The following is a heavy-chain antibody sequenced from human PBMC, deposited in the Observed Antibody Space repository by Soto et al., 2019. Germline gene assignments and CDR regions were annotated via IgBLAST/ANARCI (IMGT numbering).Heavy chain of an antibody. CDR1: GGTFTNYA. CDR2: IIPVFGTP. D-gene: IGHD2-2*01. CDR3: ARERSVGYCITTTCPKPFYYYAMDV. V-gene: IGHV1-69*13. J-gene: IGHJ6*02. Sequence: GASVKVSCKASGGTFTNYAFSWVRQAPGQGLEWMEGIIPVFGTPDYAQKFQGRVTITADESTRTASMELSSLRSDDTAVYYCARERSVGYCITTTCPKPFYYYAMDVWGQGTTVTVSS.